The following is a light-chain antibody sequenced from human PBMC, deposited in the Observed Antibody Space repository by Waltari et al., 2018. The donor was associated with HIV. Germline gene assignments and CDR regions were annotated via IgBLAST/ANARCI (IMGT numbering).Light chain of an antibody. Sequence: DIQMTQSPSSLSASVGDRVTITCRASQSISSYLNWYQQKPGKAPKLRIYAASSLQSGVPSSFSASGSGTDFTLTLRSRQPEDFASYYCQQGKSILWTFGKGTKVE. CDR2: AAS. CDR3: QQGKSILWT. CDR1: QSISSY. V-gene: IGKV1-39*01. J-gene: IGKJ1*01.